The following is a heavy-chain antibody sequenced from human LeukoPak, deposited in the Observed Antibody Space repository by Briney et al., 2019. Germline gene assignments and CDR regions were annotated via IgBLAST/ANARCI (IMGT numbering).Heavy chain of an antibody. Sequence: GGSLRLSCAASGFTFSSYWMSWVRQAPGKGLEWVANIKQDGSQKYYVDSVKGRFSISRDNAKNSLYLQMNSLRAEDTAVYYCAKDPNYGDYPLDYWGQGTLVTVSS. J-gene: IGHJ4*02. CDR2: IKQDGSQK. D-gene: IGHD4-17*01. CDR1: GFTFSSYW. V-gene: IGHV3-7*01. CDR3: AKDPNYGDYPLDY.